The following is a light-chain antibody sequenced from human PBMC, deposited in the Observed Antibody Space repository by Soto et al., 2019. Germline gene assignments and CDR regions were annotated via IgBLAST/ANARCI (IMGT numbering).Light chain of an antibody. Sequence: DIQKTKSPSSLSASVGDRGTITCRASQSISSNLNWYQHKPGKAPKLLIYAASSLQNGVPSRFSGGGSGTEFTLSISSLQPEDFGTYYCQQSYTTASITFGQGTRLEIK. CDR3: QQSYTTASIT. V-gene: IGKV1-39*01. J-gene: IGKJ5*01. CDR1: QSISSN. CDR2: AAS.